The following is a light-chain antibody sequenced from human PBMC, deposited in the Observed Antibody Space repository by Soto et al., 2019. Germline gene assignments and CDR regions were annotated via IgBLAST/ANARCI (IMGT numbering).Light chain of an antibody. CDR2: AAS. J-gene: IGKJ1*01. Sequence: EIVLTQFPGTLSLSPGERGTLSCRASHIINSRNLAWYQQKPGQAPRLPMYAASTRATGIPDRFSGSGSGTDFTLTISRLEPEDFAMYYCQQYGSSPRTFGQGTKVDIK. V-gene: IGKV3-20*01. CDR1: HIINSRN. CDR3: QQYGSSPRT.